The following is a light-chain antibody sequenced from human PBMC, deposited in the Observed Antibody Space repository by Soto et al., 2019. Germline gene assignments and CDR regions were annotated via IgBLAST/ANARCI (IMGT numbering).Light chain of an antibody. V-gene: IGKV3-11*01. CDR2: GAS. CDR3: HQRSNWPPDT. J-gene: IGKJ5*01. CDR1: QSVHTF. Sequence: EIVLTQSPDTLSLSPGEGASLSCRASQSVHTFLAWYQQKPGQPPRLLIYGASTRATGVPARFSGSESGTDFTSTIDSLEPEDFAVYCCHQRSNWPPDTCGQGTRLDI.